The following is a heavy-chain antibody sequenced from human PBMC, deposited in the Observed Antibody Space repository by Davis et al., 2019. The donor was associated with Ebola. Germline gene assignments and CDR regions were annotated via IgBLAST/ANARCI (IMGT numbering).Heavy chain of an antibody. V-gene: IGHV1-69*13. D-gene: IGHD6-13*01. CDR1: GGTFSSYA. J-gene: IGHJ4*02. CDR3: SRGYSSSWYHFDY. CDR2: IIPIFGTA. Sequence: SVKVSCKASGGTFSSYAISWVRQAPGQGLEWMGGIIPIFGTANYAQKFQGRVTITADESTSTAYMELSSLRSEDTAVYYCSRGYSSSWYHFDYWGQGTLVTVSS.